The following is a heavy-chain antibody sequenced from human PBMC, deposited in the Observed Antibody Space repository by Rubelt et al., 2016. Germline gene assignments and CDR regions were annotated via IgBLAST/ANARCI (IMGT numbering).Heavy chain of an antibody. D-gene: IGHD3-10*01. V-gene: IGHV1-18*01. CDR3: ARDPLPVRGVIMTPTH. J-gene: IGHJ4*02. CDR1: GYTFTSYG. Sequence: QVQLVQSGAEVKKPGASVKVSCKASGYTFTSYGISWVRQAPGQGLEWMGWISAYNGNPNYAQKLQGRVTMTTDTSTSTAYMELRRLRSDDTAVYYCARDPLPVRGVIMTPTHWGQGTLVTVSS. CDR2: ISAYNGNP.